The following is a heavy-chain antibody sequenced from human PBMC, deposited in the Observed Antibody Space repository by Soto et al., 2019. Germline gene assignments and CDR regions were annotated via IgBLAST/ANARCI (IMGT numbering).Heavy chain of an antibody. CDR1: GFSFDDYA. CDR2: ISASGASI. D-gene: IGHD5-12*01. J-gene: IGHJ5*02. Sequence: EEQLLQSGGGLVQPGGSLRLSCAASGFSFDDYAMSWIRQAPGKGLEWVSGISASGASIHYADSVKGRFIVSRDNSNNALYLQMSSLIVEDTAMYYCTKDWVVVSTIPHLWGQGTRVTVSS. V-gene: IGHV3-23*01. CDR3: TKDWVVVSTIPHL.